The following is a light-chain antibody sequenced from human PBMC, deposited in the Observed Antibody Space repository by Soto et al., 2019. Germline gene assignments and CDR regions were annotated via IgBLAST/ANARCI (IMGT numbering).Light chain of an antibody. CDR1: QSVSSY. CDR2: DAS. CDR3: QQRFNWLRCT. Sequence: EIVLTQSPAPLSLSPGERATLSCRASQSVSSYLAWYQQKPGQAPRLLIYDASNRATGIPARFSGGGSGTHFTLTISSLEPEDFAVNYCQQRFNWLRCTFRQGTKLEIK. V-gene: IGKV3-11*01. J-gene: IGKJ2*02.